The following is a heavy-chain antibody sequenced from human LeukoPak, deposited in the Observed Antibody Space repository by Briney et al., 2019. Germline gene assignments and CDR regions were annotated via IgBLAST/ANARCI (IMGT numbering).Heavy chain of an antibody. J-gene: IGHJ4*02. CDR2: ISYDGSNK. Sequence: GGSLRLSCAASGFTFSSYGMHWVRQAPGKGLEWVAVISYDGSNKYYADSVKGRFTISRDNSKNTLYLQMNSLRAEDTAVYYCANDLGGSCYNWGQGPLVTVSS. D-gene: IGHD2-15*01. CDR3: ANDLGGSCYN. V-gene: IGHV3-30*18. CDR1: GFTFSSYG.